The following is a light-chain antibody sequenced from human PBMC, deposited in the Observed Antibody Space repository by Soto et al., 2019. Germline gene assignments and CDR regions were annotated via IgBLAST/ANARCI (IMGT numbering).Light chain of an antibody. Sequence: EIVLTQSPGTLSLSPGERATLSCRASQSVSSYLAWYQQKPGQAPRLLIYDASNRATGIPARFSGSGSGTDFTLTISSLQSEDFAVYYCQQYNNWPPWTFGQGTKVDIK. CDR3: QQYNNWPPWT. CDR2: DAS. J-gene: IGKJ1*01. CDR1: QSVSSY. V-gene: IGKV3-11*01.